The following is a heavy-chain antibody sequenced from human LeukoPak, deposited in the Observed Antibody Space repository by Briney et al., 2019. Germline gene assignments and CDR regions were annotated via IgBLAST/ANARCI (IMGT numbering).Heavy chain of an antibody. CDR1: GGSISSDVHY. J-gene: IGHJ4*02. V-gene: IGHV4-30-2*01. CDR2: IYHSGTT. CDR3: ARARNSYYYDSSGYCFDY. D-gene: IGHD3-22*01. Sequence: SETLSLTCTVSGGSISSDVHYWTWIRQPPGKGLEWIGYIYHSGTTYYNPSLKSRVTISVDRSKSQFSLRVSSVTAADTAVYYCARARNSYYYDSSGYCFDYWGQGTLVTVSS.